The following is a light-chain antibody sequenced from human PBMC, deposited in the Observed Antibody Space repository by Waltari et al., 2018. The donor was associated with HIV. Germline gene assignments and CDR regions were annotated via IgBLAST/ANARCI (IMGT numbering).Light chain of an antibody. CDR3: QSYDSGLGGV. CDR1: NSNIGADYG. V-gene: IGLV1-40*01. Sequence: QSVLTQPPSVSGAPGQSVTISCTGGNSNIGADYGVHWYRQLPGTAPKLLSYDNNNRPSGVPDRFSGSKSGTSASLAITGLQAEDEADYYGQSYDSGLGGVFGGGTKLIVL. CDR2: DNN. J-gene: IGLJ2*01.